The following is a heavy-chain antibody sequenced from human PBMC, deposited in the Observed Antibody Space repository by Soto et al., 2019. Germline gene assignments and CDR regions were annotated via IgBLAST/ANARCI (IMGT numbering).Heavy chain of an antibody. CDR3: ARGRYCLTGRCFPNWFDS. D-gene: IGHD2-15*01. Sequence: SETLSLTCSVSGDSISTVDYFWAWIRQPPGQALEYIGYIYKSATTYYNPSFESRVAISLDTSKSQFSLNVTSVTAADTAVYFCARGRYCLTGRCFPNWFDSWGQGTQVTVSS. CDR1: GDSISTVDYF. J-gene: IGHJ5*01. CDR2: IYKSATT. V-gene: IGHV4-30-4*08.